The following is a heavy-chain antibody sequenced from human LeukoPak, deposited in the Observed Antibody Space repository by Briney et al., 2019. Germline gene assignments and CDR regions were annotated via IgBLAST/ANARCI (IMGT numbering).Heavy chain of an antibody. CDR3: ARVNLRFDAFVI. CDR1: GFTFSSYW. J-gene: IGHJ3*02. D-gene: IGHD3-3*01. Sequence: GGSLRLSCAASGFTFSSYWMHWVRQAPGKGLVWVSRINSDGSSTSYADSVKGRFTISRDNAKNTLYLQMNSLRAEDTAVYYCARVNLRFDAFVIWGQGTMVTVSS. CDR2: INSDGSST. V-gene: IGHV3-74*01.